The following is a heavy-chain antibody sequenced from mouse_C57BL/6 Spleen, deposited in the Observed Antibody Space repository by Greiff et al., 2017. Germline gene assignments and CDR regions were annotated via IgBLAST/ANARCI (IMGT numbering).Heavy chain of an antibody. V-gene: IGHV1-82*01. J-gene: IGHJ2*01. CDR2: IYPGDGDT. Sequence: QVQLQQSGPELVKPGASVKISCKASGYAFSSSWMNWVKQRPGTGLEWIGRIYPGDGDTNYNGKFKGKATLTADKSSSTAYMQLSSLTSEDSAVYFCAGFLYYFDYWGQGTTLTVSS. CDR3: AGFLYYFDY. CDR1: GYAFSSSW.